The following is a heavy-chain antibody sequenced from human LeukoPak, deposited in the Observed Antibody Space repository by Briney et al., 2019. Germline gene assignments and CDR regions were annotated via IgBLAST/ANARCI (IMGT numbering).Heavy chain of an antibody. CDR2: ISYRGST. V-gene: IGHV4-59*08. D-gene: IGHD3-16*02. Sequence: PSETLSLTCTVSGGSITSDHWSWIRQRPGKGLEWIGCISYRGSTNYNPSLKSRITISVDTSKNHFSLKLSSVTAADTAVYYCARVRGLGVITPYLDYWGQGTLVTVSS. CDR1: GGSITSDH. CDR3: ARVRGLGVITPYLDY. J-gene: IGHJ4*02.